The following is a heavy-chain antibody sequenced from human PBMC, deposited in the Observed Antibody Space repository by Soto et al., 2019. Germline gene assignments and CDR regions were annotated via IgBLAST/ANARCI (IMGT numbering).Heavy chain of an antibody. Sequence: SETLSLTCAVYGGSFSGYYWSWIRQPPGKGLEWIGEINHSGSTNYNPSLKSRVTISVDTSKNQFSLKLSSVTAADTAVYYCATSLSPRFDYWGQGTLVTVSS. CDR1: GGSFSGYY. CDR2: INHSGST. V-gene: IGHV4-34*01. D-gene: IGHD3-16*01. CDR3: ATSLSPRFDY. J-gene: IGHJ4*02.